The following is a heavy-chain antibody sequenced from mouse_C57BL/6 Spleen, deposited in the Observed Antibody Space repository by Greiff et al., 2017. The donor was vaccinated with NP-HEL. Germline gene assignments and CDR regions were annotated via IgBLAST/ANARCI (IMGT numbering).Heavy chain of an antibody. Sequence: EVQLQQSGPELVKPGASVKMSCKASGYTFTDYNMHWVKQSHGKSLEWIGYINPNNGGTSYNQKFKGKATLTVNKSSSTAYMELRSLTSEDAAVYYCARGGLYSNYDSWGQGTTLTVSS. CDR2: INPNNGGT. CDR3: ARGGLYSNYDS. CDR1: GYTFTDYN. D-gene: IGHD2-5*01. J-gene: IGHJ2*01. V-gene: IGHV1-22*01.